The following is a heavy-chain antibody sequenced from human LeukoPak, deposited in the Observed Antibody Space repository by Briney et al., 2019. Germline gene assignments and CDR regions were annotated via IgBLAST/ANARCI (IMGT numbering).Heavy chain of an antibody. CDR1: GFTFSSYW. J-gene: IGHJ4*02. CDR2: INQDGSEK. D-gene: IGHD2-21*01. V-gene: IGHV3-7*01. Sequence: GGSLRLSCAASGFTFSSYWMSWVRQAPGKRLEWVANINQDGSEKYYVDSVKGRFIISRDNARNSLFLQMNILTAEDTAVYYCAKVGDGDYYLDYWGQGTPVTVSS. CDR3: AKVGDGDYYLDY.